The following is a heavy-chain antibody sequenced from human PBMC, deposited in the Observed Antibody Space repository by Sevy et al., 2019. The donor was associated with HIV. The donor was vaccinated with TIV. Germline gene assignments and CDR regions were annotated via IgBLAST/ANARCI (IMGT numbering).Heavy chain of an antibody. CDR3: TTTGHDCGGSGCQIS. V-gene: IGHV3-15*01. CDR2: IKSKIDGAAI. D-gene: IGHD3-3*01. CDR1: EFIFNDAW. J-gene: IGHJ5*02. Sequence: GGSLRLSCVASEFIFNDAWMHWVRQAPGKGLEWVGRIKSKIDGAAIDYAAPVKGRFTISKDDSKNTVFLQMNSLKSEDTAVYFCTTTGHDCGGSGCQISWGQGTLVTVSS.